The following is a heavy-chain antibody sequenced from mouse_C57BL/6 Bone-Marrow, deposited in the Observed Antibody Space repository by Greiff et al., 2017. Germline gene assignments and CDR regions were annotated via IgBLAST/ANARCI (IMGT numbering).Heavy chain of an antibody. CDR2: IYPRRGNT. CDR1: GYTFTSYG. Sequence: QVQLQQSGAELARPGASVKLSCKASGYTFTSYGISWVKPRTGQGLEWIGEIYPRRGNTYYNEKFKGKATLTADKSSSTAYMQLSRLTAEDSAGDYCAREGDIYDGYYLFAYWGRGTRVTVS. J-gene: IGHJ3*01. V-gene: IGHV1-81*01. D-gene: IGHD2-3*01. CDR3: AREGDIYDGYYLFAY.